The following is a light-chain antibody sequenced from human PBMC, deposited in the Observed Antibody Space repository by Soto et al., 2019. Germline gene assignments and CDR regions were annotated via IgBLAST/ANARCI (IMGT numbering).Light chain of an antibody. J-gene: IGKJ1*01. V-gene: IGKV3-20*01. CDR2: GAS. CDR3: QQYGSSRT. Sequence: EFVLTQSPGIPSLSPGERATLSCRASQSVSSSYLAWYQQKPGQAPRLLIYGASSRATGIPDRFSGSGSGTDFTLTISRLEPEDFAVYYCQQYGSSRTFGQGTKVAIK. CDR1: QSVSSSY.